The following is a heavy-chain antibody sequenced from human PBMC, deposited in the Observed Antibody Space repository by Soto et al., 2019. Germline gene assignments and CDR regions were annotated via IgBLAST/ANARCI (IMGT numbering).Heavy chain of an antibody. CDR1: GYTFTRYG. CDR2: ISPDDGNT. D-gene: IGHD2-21*02. Sequence: ASVTGSCKASGYTFTRYGISWVRQAPGQGLEWMGGISPDDGNTNYAQKLQGRVTMTEDTSTDTAYMELSSLRSEDTAVYYCATDGSAVTAFDYWGQGTLVTVSS. V-gene: IGHV1-18*01. J-gene: IGHJ4*02. CDR3: ATDGSAVTAFDY.